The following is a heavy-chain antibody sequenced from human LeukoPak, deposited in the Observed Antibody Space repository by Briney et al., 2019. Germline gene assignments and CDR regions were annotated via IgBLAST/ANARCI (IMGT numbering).Heavy chain of an antibody. CDR2: ISAYNGNT. CDR1: GYTFTSYG. V-gene: IGHV1-18*01. Sequence: ASVKVSCKASGYTFTSYGISWVRQAPGQGLEWMGWISAYNGNTNHAQKLQGRVTMTTDTSTSTAYMELRSLRSDDTAVYYCARDRYGGSGSYYNLDWFDPWGQGTLVTVSS. J-gene: IGHJ5*02. CDR3: ARDRYGGSGSYYNLDWFDP. D-gene: IGHD3-10*01.